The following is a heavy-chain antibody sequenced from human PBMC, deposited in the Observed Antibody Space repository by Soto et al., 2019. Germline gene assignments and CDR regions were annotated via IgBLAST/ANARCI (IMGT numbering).Heavy chain of an antibody. CDR1: GFTVSTYA. V-gene: IGHV3-23*01. CDR2: SSGSGDST. CDR3: ANESFSNLRGYDYS. D-gene: IGHD5-12*01. Sequence: TGGSLRVSCAASGFTVSTYAMIWVRQAPGKGLEWVSASSGSGDSTYYADSVKGRFTISRDNSKNTLYLQMSSLRAEDTAIYYFANESFSNLRGYDYSWGQGPLVPVS. J-gene: IGHJ4*02.